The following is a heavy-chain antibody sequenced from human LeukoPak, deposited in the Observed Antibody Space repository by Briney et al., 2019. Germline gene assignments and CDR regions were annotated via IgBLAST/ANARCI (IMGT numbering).Heavy chain of an antibody. CDR2: INPNSGGT. D-gene: IGHD5-24*01. Sequence: ASVKVSCKASGYTFTGYYMFWVRQAPGQGLEWMGWINPNSGGTNYAQKFQGRVTMTRDTSISTAFMELSRLRSDDTAVYYCARGVTTITNFDYWGQGTLVTVSS. J-gene: IGHJ4*02. CDR3: ARGVTTITNFDY. V-gene: IGHV1-2*02. CDR1: GYTFTGYY.